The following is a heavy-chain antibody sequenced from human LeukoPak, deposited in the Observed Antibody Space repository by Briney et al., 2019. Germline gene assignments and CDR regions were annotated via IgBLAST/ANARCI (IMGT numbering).Heavy chain of an antibody. CDR2: ISSSGSP. D-gene: IGHD1-26*01. V-gene: IGHV4-39*01. CDR3: ARRTSNPVGAIDY. Sequence: SETLSLTCTVSGGSLSSSDYYWGWLRQPPGTGLEWIGAISSSGSPYYNPSLKSRVTISVDSSKNQFSLKLSSVTAADTAVYYCARRTSNPVGAIDYWGQGALVTVS. J-gene: IGHJ4*02. CDR1: GGSLSSSDYY.